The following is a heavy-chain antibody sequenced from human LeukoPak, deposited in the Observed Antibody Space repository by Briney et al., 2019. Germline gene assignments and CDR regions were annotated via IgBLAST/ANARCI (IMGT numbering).Heavy chain of an antibody. CDR1: GGSLSSYY. V-gene: IGHV4-59*01. J-gene: IGHJ2*01. CDR2: IYYSGST. Sequence: SETLSLTCTVSGGSLSSYYWSWIRQPPGKGLEWIGYIYYSGSTNYNPSLKSRVTISVDTSKNQFSLKLSSVTAADTAVYYCARIGLLGYCSSTSCFPYWYFDLWGRGTLVTVSS. CDR3: ARIGLLGYCSSTSCFPYWYFDL. D-gene: IGHD2-2*01.